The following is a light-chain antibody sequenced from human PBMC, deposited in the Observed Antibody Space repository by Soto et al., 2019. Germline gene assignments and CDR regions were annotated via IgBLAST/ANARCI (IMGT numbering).Light chain of an antibody. CDR2: EVD. J-gene: IGLJ1*01. V-gene: IGLV2-8*01. Sequence: QSVLTQPASVSGSPGQSITISCTGTSSDVGGYKYVSWYQHHPGKAPKLLIYEVDERPSGVPDRFSGSKSGNTASLTVSGLQAEDEADYYCSSYVGSNNFPYVFGTGTKLTVL. CDR3: SSYVGSNNFPYV. CDR1: SSDVGGYKY.